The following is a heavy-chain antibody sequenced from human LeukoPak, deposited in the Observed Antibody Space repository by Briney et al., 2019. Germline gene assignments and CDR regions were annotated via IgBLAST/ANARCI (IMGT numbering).Heavy chain of an antibody. J-gene: IGHJ5*02. Sequence: SETPSLTCTVSGGSISSDNYHWSWIRQPPGKGLEWIGYINYSGSTNYNPSLKSRVTISVDPSKNHFSLRLSSVTAADTAVYYCARYGSGSTWFDPWGQGTLVTVSS. CDR3: ARYGSGSTWFDP. V-gene: IGHV4-30-4*01. CDR1: GGSISSDNYH. CDR2: INYSGST. D-gene: IGHD3-10*01.